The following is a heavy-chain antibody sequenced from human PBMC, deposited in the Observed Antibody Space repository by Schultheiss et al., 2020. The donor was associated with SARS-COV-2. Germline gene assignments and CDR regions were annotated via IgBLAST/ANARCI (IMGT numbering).Heavy chain of an antibody. CDR3: ARAPGYSSSSGCLDY. Sequence: SETLSLTCTVYGGSFSGYYWSWIRQPPGKGLEWIGYIYYSGSTNYNPSLKSRVTISVDTSKNQFSLKLSSVTAADTAVYYCARAPGYSSSSGCLDYWGQGTLVTVSS. CDR2: IYYSGST. CDR1: GGSFSGYY. D-gene: IGHD6-6*01. J-gene: IGHJ4*02. V-gene: IGHV4-59*01.